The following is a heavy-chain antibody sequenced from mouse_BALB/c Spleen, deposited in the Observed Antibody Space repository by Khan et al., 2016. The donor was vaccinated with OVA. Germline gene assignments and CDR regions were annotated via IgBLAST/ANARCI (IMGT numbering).Heavy chain of an antibody. CDR3: ASGRLLRRYPDYFDY. J-gene: IGHJ2*01. Sequence: EVQLQESGPGLLKPSQSLSLTCTVTGYSITSDYAWNWIRQFPGNKLEWMAYKSYSGSTTYSPTLRSRISITRDKSKNPSFLMLNSVPSEDTSTSYCASGRLLRRYPDYFDYWGQGTTLTVSS. CDR2: KSYSGST. CDR1: GYSITSDYA. D-gene: IGHD1-1*01. V-gene: IGHV3-2*02.